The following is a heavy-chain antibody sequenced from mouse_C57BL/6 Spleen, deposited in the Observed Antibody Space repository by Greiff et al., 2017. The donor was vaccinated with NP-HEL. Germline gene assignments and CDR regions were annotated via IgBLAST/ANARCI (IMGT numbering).Heavy chain of an antibody. V-gene: IGHV5-16*01. CDR2: INYDGSST. Sequence: EVKVVESEGGLVQPGSSMKLSCTASGFTFSDYYMAWVRQVPEKGLEWVANINYDGSSTYYLDSLKSRFIISRDNAKNILYLQMSSLKSEDTATYYCAREGFYYYGSSYYFDYWGQGTTLTVSS. J-gene: IGHJ2*01. CDR3: AREGFYYYGSSYYFDY. CDR1: GFTFSDYY. D-gene: IGHD1-1*01.